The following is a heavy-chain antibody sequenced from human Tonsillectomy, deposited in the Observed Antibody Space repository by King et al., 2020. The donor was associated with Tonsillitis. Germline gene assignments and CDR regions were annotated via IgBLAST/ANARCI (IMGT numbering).Heavy chain of an antibody. CDR1: GFTFSSNW. CDR2: IKQDGSEK. Sequence: VQLVESGGGLVQPGGSLRLSCAASGFTFSSNWMSWCRQAPGEGLEWVANIKQDGSEKYYVDSVEGRFTISRDNAKNSLYLQMNSLRAEDTAMYYCAIPYNWWGQGTMVTVSS. D-gene: IGHD1-20*01. CDR3: AIPYNW. V-gene: IGHV3-7*01. J-gene: IGHJ3*01.